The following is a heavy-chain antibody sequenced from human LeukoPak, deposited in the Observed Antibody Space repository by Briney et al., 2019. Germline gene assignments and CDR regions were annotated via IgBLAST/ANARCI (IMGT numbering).Heavy chain of an antibody. Sequence: SQTLSLTCTVSGGSISSGDYYWSWIRQPPGKGLEWIGYIYYSGSTYYNPSLKSRVTISVDTSKNQFSLKLSSVTAADTAVYYCARLGPIAAAVGSNWSDPWGQGTLVTVSS. J-gene: IGHJ5*02. CDR2: IYYSGST. D-gene: IGHD6-13*01. CDR1: GGSISSGDYY. V-gene: IGHV4-30-4*01. CDR3: ARLGPIAAAVGSNWSDP.